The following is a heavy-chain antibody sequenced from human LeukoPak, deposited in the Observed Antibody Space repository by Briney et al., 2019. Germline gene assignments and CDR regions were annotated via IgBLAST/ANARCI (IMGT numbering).Heavy chain of an antibody. J-gene: IGHJ4*02. V-gene: IGHV1-2*06. D-gene: IGHD2-2*01. CDR3: ARVGCSSTSCYLGYTVFDY. CDR2: INPNSGGT. Sequence: ASVKVSCKASGYTFTSYGISWVRQAPGQGLEWMGRINPNSGGTNYAQKFQGRVTMTRDTSISTAYMELSRLRSDDTAVYYCARVGCSSTSCYLGYTVFDYWGQGTLVTVSS. CDR1: GYTFTSYG.